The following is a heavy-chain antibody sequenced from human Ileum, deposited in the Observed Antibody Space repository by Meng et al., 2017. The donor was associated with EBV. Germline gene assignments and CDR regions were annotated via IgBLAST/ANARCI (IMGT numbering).Heavy chain of an antibody. J-gene: IGHJ4*02. D-gene: IGHD1-26*01. CDR1: GYTFTNYG. V-gene: IGHV1-18*01. Sequence: QAQLVLSGGEVKKPGAAVKVSCKASGYTFTNYGITWVRQAPGQGLEWMGWISAYNGNTNYAQTLQGRLTMTTDTSTSTAYMELRSLRSDDTAVYYCARVEVGITSGDYWGQGTLVTVSS. CDR2: ISAYNGNT. CDR3: ARVEVGITSGDY.